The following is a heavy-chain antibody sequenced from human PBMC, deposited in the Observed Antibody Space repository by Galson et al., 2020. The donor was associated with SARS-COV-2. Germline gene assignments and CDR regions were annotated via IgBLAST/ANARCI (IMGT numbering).Heavy chain of an antibody. CDR2: IDSTGGFI. Sequence: WGSLRLSCAASGLTISSYGMHWVRQAPAKGLERVATIDSTGGFIYYQDSVQGRFTISRDNSKDTVFLQMNSLRAEDTAVYHCAKTLVGNGGYMDVWGKGTTVTVSS. V-gene: IGHV3-23*01. D-gene: IGHD2-2*01. CDR3: AKTLVGNGGYMDV. CDR1: GLTISSYG. J-gene: IGHJ6*03.